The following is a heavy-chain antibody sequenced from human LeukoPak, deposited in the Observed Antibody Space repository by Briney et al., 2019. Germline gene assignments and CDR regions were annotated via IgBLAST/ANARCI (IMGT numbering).Heavy chain of an antibody. J-gene: IGHJ4*02. CDR1: GFTFSSYE. Sequence: GGSLRLSCAASGFTFSSYEMNWVRQAPGKGLEWVSYISSSGSTIYYADSVKGRFTISRDNAKNSLYLQMNSLRAEDTAVYYCARDGWLRLPSHWGQGTLVTVSS. V-gene: IGHV3-48*03. CDR3: ARDGWLRLPSH. CDR2: ISSSGSTI. D-gene: IGHD5-12*01.